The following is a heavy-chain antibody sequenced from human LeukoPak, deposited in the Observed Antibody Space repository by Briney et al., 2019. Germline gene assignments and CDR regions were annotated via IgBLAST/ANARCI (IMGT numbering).Heavy chain of an antibody. J-gene: IGHJ4*02. Sequence: PGGSLRLSCAASGYTFSSYAMHWVRQAPGKGLEWVAVISYDGSNKYYADSVKGRFTISRDNSKNTLYLQMNSLRAEDTAVYYCARGGANMVGYFDYWGQGTLVTVSS. CDR1: GYTFSSYA. V-gene: IGHV3-30-3*01. CDR2: ISYDGSNK. D-gene: IGHD2/OR15-2a*01. CDR3: ARGGANMVGYFDY.